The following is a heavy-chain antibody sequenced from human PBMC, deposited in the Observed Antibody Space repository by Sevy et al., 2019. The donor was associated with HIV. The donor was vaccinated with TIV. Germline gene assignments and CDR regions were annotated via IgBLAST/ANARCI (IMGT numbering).Heavy chain of an antibody. CDR3: AKAILYSSSWYYFDY. Sequence: GGSLRLSCAASGFTFSSYAMSWVRQAPGKGLEWVSAISGSGGSTYYADSVKGRFTISRDNSKNTLYLQMNSLRAEDTAVYYWAKAILYSSSWYYFDYWGQGTLVTVSS. CDR2: ISGSGGST. J-gene: IGHJ4*02. V-gene: IGHV3-23*01. D-gene: IGHD6-13*01. CDR1: GFTFSSYA.